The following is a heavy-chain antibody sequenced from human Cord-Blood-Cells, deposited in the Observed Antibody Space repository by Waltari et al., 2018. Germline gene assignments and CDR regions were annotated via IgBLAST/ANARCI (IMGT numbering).Heavy chain of an antibody. Sequence: EVQLVESGGGLVQPGGSLRLSCAASGFTFSSYWMHWVRQAPGKGLVWVARINSEGSNTSYADSVKGRFTISRDNAKNTLYLQMNSLRAEDTAVYYCAHLPGRSSGWYRDYWGQGTLVTVSS. D-gene: IGHD6-19*01. CDR2: INSEGSNT. V-gene: IGHV3-74*01. CDR1: GFTFSSYW. CDR3: AHLPGRSSGWYRDY. J-gene: IGHJ4*02.